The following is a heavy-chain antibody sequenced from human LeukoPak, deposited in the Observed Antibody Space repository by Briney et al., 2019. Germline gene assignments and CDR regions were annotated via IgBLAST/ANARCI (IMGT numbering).Heavy chain of an antibody. J-gene: IGHJ4*02. CDR3: AKDRAQYYDNSGFTLDY. CDR1: GFRFDDSA. D-gene: IGHD3-22*01. V-gene: IGHV3-9*01. CDR2: ISWNSGTI. Sequence: GRSLRLSCAASGFRFDDSAVHWVRQAPGKGLEWVSGISWNSGTIAYADSVKGRFTISRDNTKNSLYLQMNSLRAEDTALYYCAKDRAQYYDNSGFTLDYWGQGTLATVSS.